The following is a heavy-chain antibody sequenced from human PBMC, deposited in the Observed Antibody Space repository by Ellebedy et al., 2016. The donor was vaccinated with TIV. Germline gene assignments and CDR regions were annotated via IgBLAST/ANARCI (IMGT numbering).Heavy chain of an antibody. D-gene: IGHD4-17*01. V-gene: IGHV4-59*12. CDR1: GGSISSYY. Sequence: SETLSLXXTVSGGSISSYYWSWIRQPPGKGLEWIGYIYYSGSTNYNPSLKSRVTISVDTSKNQFSLKLSSVTAADTAVYYCARKEGRFGDYYIRYWGQGTLVTVSS. J-gene: IGHJ4*02. CDR2: IYYSGST. CDR3: ARKEGRFGDYYIRY.